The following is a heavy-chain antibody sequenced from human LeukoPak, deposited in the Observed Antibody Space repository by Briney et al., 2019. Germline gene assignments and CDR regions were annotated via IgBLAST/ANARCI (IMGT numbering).Heavy chain of an antibody. CDR2: ISSTGGST. CDR3: AKERSSSSNYYMDV. V-gene: IGHV3-23*01. CDR1: GFTFSSYA. D-gene: IGHD6-13*01. J-gene: IGHJ6*03. Sequence: PGGSLRLSCAASGFTFSSYAMSWVRQAPGKGLEWVSAISSTGGSTYYADSVKGRFTISRDNSKNTLYLQMNSLRAEDTAVYYCAKERSSSSNYYMDVWGKGTTVTVSS.